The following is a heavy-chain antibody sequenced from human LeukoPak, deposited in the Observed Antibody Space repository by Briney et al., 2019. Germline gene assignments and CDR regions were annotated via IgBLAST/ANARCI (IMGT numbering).Heavy chain of an antibody. D-gene: IGHD6-13*01. J-gene: IGHJ4*02. CDR2: TYYRSKLYN. Sequence: SQTLSLTCALSGDSVSSNSAAWNWVRQSPSRGLEWLGRTYYRSKLYNDYAVSVKSRITINPDTSKNQFSLQLNSVTPEDTAVYYCARTYGRIAAAGTSYFDYWGQGTLVTVSS. CDR1: GDSVSSNSAA. V-gene: IGHV6-1*01. CDR3: ARTYGRIAAAGTSYFDY.